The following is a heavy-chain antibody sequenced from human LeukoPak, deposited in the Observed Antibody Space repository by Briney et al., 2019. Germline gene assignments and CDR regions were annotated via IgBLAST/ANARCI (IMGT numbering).Heavy chain of an antibody. Sequence: SQTLSLTCTVSGGSISSGGYYWSWIRQHPGKGLEWIGYIYYSGSTNYNPSLKSRVTISVDTSKNQFSLKLSSVTAADTAVYYCARFDLLIYYFDYWGQGTLVTVSS. D-gene: IGHD2-8*01. CDR1: GGSISSGGYY. CDR2: IYYSGST. V-gene: IGHV4-31*03. J-gene: IGHJ4*02. CDR3: ARFDLLIYYFDY.